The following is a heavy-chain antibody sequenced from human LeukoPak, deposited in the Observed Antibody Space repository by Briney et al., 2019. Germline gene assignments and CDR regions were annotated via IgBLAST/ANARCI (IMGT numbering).Heavy chain of an antibody. CDR1: GGSISSYY. CDR3: ARHRYYYDSSGYYYQP. D-gene: IGHD3-22*01. V-gene: IGHV4-59*01. J-gene: IGHJ5*02. Sequence: PSETLSLTCTVSGGSISSYYWSWIRQPPGKGLEWIGYIYHRGSTNYNPSLKSRVTISVDTSKNQFSLKLSSVPAADTAVYYCARHRYYYDSSGYYYQPWGQGTLVTVSS. CDR2: IYHRGST.